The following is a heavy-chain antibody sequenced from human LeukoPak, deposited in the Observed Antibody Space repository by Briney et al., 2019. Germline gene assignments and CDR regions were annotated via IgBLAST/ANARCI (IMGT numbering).Heavy chain of an antibody. CDR3: AKGRGYCSGGSCYRIEGFDY. CDR2: ISGSGGST. J-gene: IGHJ4*02. D-gene: IGHD2-15*01. V-gene: IGHV3-23*01. Sequence: GGSLRLSCAASGFTFSNYAMSWVRQAPGKGLEWVSAISGSGGSTYYADSVKGRFTISRDNSKNTLYLQMNSLRAEDTAVYYCAKGRGYCSGGSCYRIEGFDYWGQGTLVTVSS. CDR1: GFTFSNYA.